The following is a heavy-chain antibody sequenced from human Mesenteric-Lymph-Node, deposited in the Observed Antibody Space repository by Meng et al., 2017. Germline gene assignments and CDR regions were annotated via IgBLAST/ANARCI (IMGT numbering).Heavy chain of an antibody. CDR1: GFTFSSYA. Sequence: GESLKISCAASGFTFSSYAMHWVRQAPGKGLEWVAVISYDGSNKYYADSVKGRFTISRDNSKNTLYLQMNSLRDEDTAVYYCARGQRLFDFWGQGTLVTVSS. CDR2: ISYDGSNK. V-gene: IGHV3-30*04. J-gene: IGHJ4*02. D-gene: IGHD5-12*01. CDR3: ARGQRLFDF.